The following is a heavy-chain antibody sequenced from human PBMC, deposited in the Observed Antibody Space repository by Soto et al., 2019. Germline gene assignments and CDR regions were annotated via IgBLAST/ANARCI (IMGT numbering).Heavy chain of an antibody. J-gene: IGHJ4*02. D-gene: IGHD6-19*01. Sequence: GGSLRLSCGASGFTFSSYGMHWVRQAPGKGLEWVAVISYDGSNKYYADSVKGRFTISRDNSKNTLYLQMNSLRAEDTAVYYCAKDYSSGCDYWGQGTLVTVS. CDR1: GFTFSSYG. CDR3: AKDYSSGCDY. V-gene: IGHV3-30*18. CDR2: ISYDGSNK.